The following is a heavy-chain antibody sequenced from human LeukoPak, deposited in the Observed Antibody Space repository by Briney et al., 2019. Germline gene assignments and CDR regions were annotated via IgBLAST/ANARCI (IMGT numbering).Heavy chain of an antibody. CDR1: GFTFCDYP. J-gene: IGHJ5*02. CDR2: INHSGST. V-gene: IGHV4-34*01. D-gene: IGHD3-3*01. Sequence: GSLRLSCAVSGFTFCDYPMNWVREPPGEGREWIWEINHSGSTNYNPSLKSRVTISVDTSKNQFSLKLSSVTAADTAVYYCARRRITIFGVVTRDRGWFDPWGQGTLVTVSS. CDR3: ARRRITIFGVVTRDRGWFDP.